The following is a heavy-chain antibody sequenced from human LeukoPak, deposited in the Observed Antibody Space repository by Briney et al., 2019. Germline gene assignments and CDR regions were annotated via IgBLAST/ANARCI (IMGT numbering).Heavy chain of an antibody. Sequence: GGSLRLSCAASGFTFSSYGMNWVRQAPGKGLEWVSYISSSSSTIYYADSVKGRFTISRDNAKNSLYLQMNSLRAEDTAVYYCAREGAVLMVYAIRGGIDYWGQGTLVTVSS. V-gene: IGHV3-48*01. CDR2: ISSSSSTI. D-gene: IGHD2-8*01. J-gene: IGHJ4*02. CDR3: AREGAVLMVYAIRGGIDY. CDR1: GFTFSSYG.